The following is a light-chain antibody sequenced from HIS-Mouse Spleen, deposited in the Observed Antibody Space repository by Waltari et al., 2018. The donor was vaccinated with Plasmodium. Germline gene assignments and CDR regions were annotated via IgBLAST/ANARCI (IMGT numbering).Light chain of an antibody. Sequence: QSVLTQPPSASGTPGQRVTISCSGSSSNIGSNYVYWYQQLPGTAPKLLIHRNKQRPPGVPDRFSGSKSGTSASLAISGLRSEDEADYYCAAWDDSLSGLWVFGGGTKLTVL. J-gene: IGLJ3*02. CDR3: AAWDDSLSGLWV. CDR1: SSNIGSNY. V-gene: IGLV1-47*01. CDR2: RNK.